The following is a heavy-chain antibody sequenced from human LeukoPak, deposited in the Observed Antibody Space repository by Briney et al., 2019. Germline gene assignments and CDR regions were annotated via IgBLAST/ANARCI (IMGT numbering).Heavy chain of an antibody. D-gene: IGHD3-10*01. V-gene: IGHV4-59*08. J-gene: IGHJ4*02. CDR3: ARLSNYYGSVYFDY. Sequence: SETLSLTCTVSGDSISGYYWTWIRQPPGKGLEWIGYIYYSGSTNSNPSLKNRVTISVDTSKNQFSLKLSSVTAADTAVYYCARLSNYYGSVYFDYWGQGTLVTVSS. CDR1: GDSISGYY. CDR2: IYYSGST.